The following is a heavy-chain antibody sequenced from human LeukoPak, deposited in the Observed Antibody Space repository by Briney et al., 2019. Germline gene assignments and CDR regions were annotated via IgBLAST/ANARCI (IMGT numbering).Heavy chain of an antibody. D-gene: IGHD3-10*01. CDR1: GFTFSSYG. CDR3: ARVATMVRVPLDALDI. V-gene: IGHV3-48*02. Sequence: PGGSLRLSCAASGFTFSSYGMNWVRLAPGQGLEWVSYISSTSGTIYYADSVKGRFTISRDNAKTSLYLQMDSLRDEDTAVYYCARVATMVRVPLDALDIWGQGTMVSVSS. CDR2: ISSTSGTI. J-gene: IGHJ3*02.